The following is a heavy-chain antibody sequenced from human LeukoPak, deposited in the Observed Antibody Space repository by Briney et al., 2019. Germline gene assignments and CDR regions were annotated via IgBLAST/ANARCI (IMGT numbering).Heavy chain of an antibody. D-gene: IGHD1-26*01. Sequence: ASVKVSCKASGSTFTDYYMHWVRQAPGQGLEWMGIINPSGGSTSYAQKFQGRVTMTRDMSTSTVYMELSSLRSEDTAVYYCARDYKLSGSYGAFDIWGQGTMVTVSS. CDR1: GSTFTDYY. V-gene: IGHV1-46*01. CDR2: INPSGGST. CDR3: ARDYKLSGSYGAFDI. J-gene: IGHJ3*02.